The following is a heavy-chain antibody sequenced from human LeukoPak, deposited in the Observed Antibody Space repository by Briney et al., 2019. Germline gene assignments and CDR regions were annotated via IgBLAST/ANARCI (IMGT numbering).Heavy chain of an antibody. CDR2: IKSDGSST. J-gene: IGHJ6*02. CDR3: ARNHWNYVYYGMDV. D-gene: IGHD1-1*01. V-gene: IGHV3-74*01. CDR1: GFTFSRYW. Sequence: GGSLRLSCAASGFTFSRYWMHWVRQAPGKGLVWVSRIKSDGSSTSYAHSVRGRFTISRDNAKNTVYLQMNSLRAEDTAVYYCARNHWNYVYYGMDVWGQGTTVTVSS.